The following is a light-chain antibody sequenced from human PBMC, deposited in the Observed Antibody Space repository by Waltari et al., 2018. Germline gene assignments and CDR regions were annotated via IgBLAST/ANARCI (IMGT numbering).Light chain of an antibody. Sequence: DIVMTQSPDSLAVSLGERATINCKSSQSLLYTSDNNNYLALYQQKPVQPPNLLISWASNRESGVPDRFSGRGSGTDLTITLTSLQAEDVAVYYCQQYFGSPPITFGLGTRLEIK. J-gene: IGKJ5*01. CDR3: QQYFGSPPIT. CDR2: WAS. V-gene: IGKV4-1*01. CDR1: QSLLYTSDNNNY.